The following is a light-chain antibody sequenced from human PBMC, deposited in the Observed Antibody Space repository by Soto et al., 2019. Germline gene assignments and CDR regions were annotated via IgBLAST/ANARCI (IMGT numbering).Light chain of an antibody. Sequence: QSALTQPASVSGSPGQSITISCTGTSSVVGSYNLVSWYQQHTGKAPKLMIYEVSKRPSGVSNRFSGSKSGNTASLTISGLQAEDEADYYCCSYAGSSTYVFGTGTKVTVL. V-gene: IGLV2-23*02. CDR3: CSYAGSSTYV. J-gene: IGLJ1*01. CDR1: SSVVGSYNL. CDR2: EVS.